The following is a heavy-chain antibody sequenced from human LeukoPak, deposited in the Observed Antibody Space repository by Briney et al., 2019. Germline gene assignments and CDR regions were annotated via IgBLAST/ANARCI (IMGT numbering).Heavy chain of an antibody. CDR3: AKVSYYGSGSYYNGGAFDI. D-gene: IGHD3-10*01. Sequence: GGSLRLSCAASGFTFSSYGMHWVRQAPGKGLEWVAFIRYDGSNKYYADSVKGRFTISRDNSKNTLYLQMNSLRAEDTAVYYCAKVSYYGSGSYYNGGAFDIWGQGTMVTVSS. CDR1: GFTFSSYG. J-gene: IGHJ3*02. CDR2: IRYDGSNK. V-gene: IGHV3-30*02.